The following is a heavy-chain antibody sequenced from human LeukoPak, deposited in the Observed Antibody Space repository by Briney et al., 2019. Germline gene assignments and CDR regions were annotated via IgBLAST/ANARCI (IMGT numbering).Heavy chain of an antibody. CDR2: IYHSGSP. V-gene: IGHV4-4*02. J-gene: IGHJ4*02. CDR1: GGSISSNNW. Sequence: SETLSLTCAVSGGSISSNNWWGWVRQPPGKGLEWIGEIYHSGSPNYNPSLKSRVTISVDKSRNHFSLKLSSVTAADTAVYYCARGGTHLTFPVWGQGTLVTVSS. D-gene: IGHD3-16*01. CDR3: ARGGTHLTFPV.